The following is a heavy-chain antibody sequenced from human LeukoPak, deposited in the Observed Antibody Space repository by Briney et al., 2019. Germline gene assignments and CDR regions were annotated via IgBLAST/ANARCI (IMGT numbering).Heavy chain of an antibody. V-gene: IGHV3-23*01. D-gene: IGHD3-22*01. CDR1: GITLSNYG. Sequence: GGSLRLSCAVSGITLSNYGMSWVRQAPGKGLEWVAGISDSGGATNYADSVKGRFTISRDNRKNTLYQQMNSLRAEDTAVYFCAKRGVVIRVILVGFHKQAYYFDSWGQGALVTVSS. CDR3: AKRGVVIRVILVGFHKQAYYFDS. CDR2: ISDSGGAT. J-gene: IGHJ4*02.